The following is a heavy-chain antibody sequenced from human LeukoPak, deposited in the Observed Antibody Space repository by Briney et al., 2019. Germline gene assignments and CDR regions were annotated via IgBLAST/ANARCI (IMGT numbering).Heavy chain of an antibody. CDR1: GFTLGSYW. D-gene: IGHD3-16*01. CDR3: AKEPGEGGSAFDY. Sequence: GGSLRLSCAASGFTLGSYWMAWVRQAPGKELEWVATTKDDGSQKYYVDSVKGRFTISRDNAKNSLYLQMNSLRAEDTAVYYCAKEPGEGGSAFDYWGQGTLVTVYS. V-gene: IGHV3-7*01. CDR2: TKDDGSQK. J-gene: IGHJ4*02.